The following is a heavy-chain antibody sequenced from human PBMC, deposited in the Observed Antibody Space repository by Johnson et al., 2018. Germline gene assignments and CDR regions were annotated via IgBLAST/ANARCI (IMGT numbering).Heavy chain of an antibody. CDR3: AKLSGYSYSYYYYYMDV. CDR2: IGGSGGST. D-gene: IGHD5-18*01. Sequence: EVQLVESGGGLVQPGGSXRLSCAASGFTFSSYWMHWVRQAPGKGLEWVSAIGGSGGSTYYADSVKGRFPISRDNSKNILYLQMNSLRAEDTDGYYCAKLSGYSYSYYYYYMDVWGKGTTVTVSS. V-gene: IGHV3-23*04. CDR1: GFTFSSYW. J-gene: IGHJ6*03.